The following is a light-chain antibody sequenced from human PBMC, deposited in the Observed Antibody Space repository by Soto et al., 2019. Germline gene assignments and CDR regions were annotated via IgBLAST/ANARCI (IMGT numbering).Light chain of an antibody. CDR3: MQSLQVPYT. CDR2: EVS. J-gene: IGKJ2*01. Sequence: DIVMTQTPLSLSVTPGQPASISCKSSQSLLHRDGKTSLSWYLQKAGQPPHLLIYEVSNRFSGVSDRFSGSGSGKDFTLKISRVEADDVGVYYCMQSLQVPYTFGQGTKLEI. CDR1: QSLLHRDGKTS. V-gene: IGKV2D-29*01.